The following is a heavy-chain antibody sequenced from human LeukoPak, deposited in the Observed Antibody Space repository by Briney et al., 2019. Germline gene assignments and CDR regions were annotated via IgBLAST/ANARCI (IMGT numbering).Heavy chain of an antibody. CDR2: ISDSGGST. J-gene: IGHJ4*02. V-gene: IGHV3-23*01. Sequence: PGGSLRLSCAASGFTFSSYAMSWVRQAPGKGLEWVSAISDSGGSTYYVESVKGRFTISRDGSKNTLYLQMTSLRAEDTAIYYCAKDVYNKAFDYWGQGTLVTVSS. D-gene: IGHD5-24*01. CDR1: GFTFSSYA. CDR3: AKDVYNKAFDY.